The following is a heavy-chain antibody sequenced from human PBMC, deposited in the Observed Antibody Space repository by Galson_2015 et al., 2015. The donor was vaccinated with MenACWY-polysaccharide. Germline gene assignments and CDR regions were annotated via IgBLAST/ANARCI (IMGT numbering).Heavy chain of an antibody. D-gene: IGHD3-22*01. CDR2: ISSSSSTI. V-gene: IGHV3-48*02. CDR1: GFSFSTYG. J-gene: IGHJ4*02. CDR3: ATGPSGYYRFDS. Sequence: SLRLSCAASGFSFSTYGMNWVRQVPGKGLEWASYISSSSSTIYYADSVKGRFTISRDNAKNSLYLQMNSLRDEDTAVYYCATGPSGYYRFDSWGQGTLVTVSS.